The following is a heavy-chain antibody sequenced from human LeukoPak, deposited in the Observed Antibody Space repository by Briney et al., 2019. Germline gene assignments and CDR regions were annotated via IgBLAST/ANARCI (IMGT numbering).Heavy chain of an antibody. CDR2: IYYSGST. CDR3: ARHWLFNGKDAFDI. CDR1: GGSISSSSYY. J-gene: IGHJ3*02. V-gene: IGHV4-39*01. Sequence: PSETLSLTCTVSGGSISSSSYYWGWIRQPPGKGLEWIGSIYYSGSTYYNPSLKSRVTISVDTSKNQFSLKLSSVTAADTAVYYCARHWLFNGKDAFDIWGQGTMVTVSS. D-gene: IGHD2-8*01.